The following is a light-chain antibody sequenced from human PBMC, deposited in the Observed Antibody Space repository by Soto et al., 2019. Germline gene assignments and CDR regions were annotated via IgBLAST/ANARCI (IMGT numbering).Light chain of an antibody. J-gene: IGKJ1*01. V-gene: IGKV3-15*01. CDR2: GAS. CDR1: QSVSSN. CDR3: QQYNNWPPWT. Sequence: EIVITQTPATLSVSPGERATLSCRASQSVSSNLAWYQQSPGQAPRILIYGASTRATGIPARFSGSGSGTEFTLTISSLQSEDFAVYYCQQYNNWPPWTFGQGTKVEIK.